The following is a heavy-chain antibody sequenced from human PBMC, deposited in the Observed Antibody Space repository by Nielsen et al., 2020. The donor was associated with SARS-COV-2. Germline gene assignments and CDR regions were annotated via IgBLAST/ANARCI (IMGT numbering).Heavy chain of an antibody. V-gene: IGHV1-46*01. CDR1: GYTFTSYY. CDR2: INPSGGST. CDR3: AREGDVVGATVNWFDP. D-gene: IGHD1-26*01. J-gene: IGHJ5*02. Sequence: ASVKVSCKASGYTFTSYYMHWVRQAPGQGLEWMGIINPSGGSTSYAQKFQGRVTMTRDTSTSTVYMELSSLRSEDTAVYYCAREGDVVGATVNWFDPWGQGTLVTVSS.